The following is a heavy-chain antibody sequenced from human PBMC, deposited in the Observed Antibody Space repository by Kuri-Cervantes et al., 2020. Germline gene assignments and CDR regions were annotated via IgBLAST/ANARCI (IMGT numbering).Heavy chain of an antibody. CDR2: LYWDGDK. CDR1: GFSLSTSGAG. CDR3: AKRPDQWLWQYVDALDV. V-gene: IGHV2-5*02. Sequence: SGPTLVKPTQTLTLTCTLSGFSLSTSGAGVGWVRQSPGKAPEWLALLYWDGDKRYSPSLKYRLTITKDPSGNQVVLIMTNMQPVDTGTYFCAKRPDQWLWQYVDALDVWGQGTMVTVSS. J-gene: IGHJ3*01. D-gene: IGHD6-19*01.